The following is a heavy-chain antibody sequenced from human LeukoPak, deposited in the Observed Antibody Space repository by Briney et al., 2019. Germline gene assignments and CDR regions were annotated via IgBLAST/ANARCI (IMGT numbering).Heavy chain of an antibody. V-gene: IGHV1-69*13. D-gene: IGHD6-13*01. Sequence: ASVKVSCKASGGTFSSYAISWVRQAPGQGLEWMGGIIPIFGTANYAQKFQGRVTITADESTSTAYMELSSLRSEDTAVYYCARGGSSSWAIHYWGQGTLVTVSS. J-gene: IGHJ4*02. CDR3: ARGGSSSWAIHY. CDR2: IIPIFGTA. CDR1: GGTFSSYA.